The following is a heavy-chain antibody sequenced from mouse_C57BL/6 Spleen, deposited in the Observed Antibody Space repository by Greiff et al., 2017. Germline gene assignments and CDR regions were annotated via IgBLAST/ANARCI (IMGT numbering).Heavy chain of an antibody. CDR3: ARPSTSGYAMDY. D-gene: IGHD2-1*01. V-gene: IGHV5-17*01. CDR1: GFTFSDYG. CDR2: ISSGSSTI. J-gene: IGHJ4*01. Sequence: EVQGVESGGGLVKPGGSLKLSCAASGFTFSDYGMHWVRQAPEKGLEWVAYISSGSSTIYYADAVKGRFTISRDNAKNTLFLQLTRLRSEDTAMYYCARPSTSGYAMDYWGQGTSVTVSS.